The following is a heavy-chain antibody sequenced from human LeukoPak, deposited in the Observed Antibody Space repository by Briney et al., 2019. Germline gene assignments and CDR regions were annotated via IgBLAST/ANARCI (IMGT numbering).Heavy chain of an antibody. D-gene: IGHD3-10*01. CDR3: AREYGSGTYFDY. J-gene: IGHJ4*02. CDR2: ISYDGSNK. CDR1: GFTFSGYA. Sequence: PGGSLRLSCAASGFTFSGYAMHWVRQAPGKGLEWVAVISYDGSNKYYADSVKGRFTISRDNSKNTLYLQMNSLRAEDTAVYYCAREYGSGTYFDYWGQGTLVTVSS. V-gene: IGHV3-30-3*01.